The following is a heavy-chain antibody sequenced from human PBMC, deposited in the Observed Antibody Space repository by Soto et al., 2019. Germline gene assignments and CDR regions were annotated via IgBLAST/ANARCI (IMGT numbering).Heavy chain of an antibody. CDR3: GWHTHIAPFRTAQIYKLFNP. D-gene: IGHD6-13*01. CDR1: GDSFTSYW. J-gene: IGHJ5*01. V-gene: IGHV5-51*01. CDR2: IYPGDCDT. Sequence: PGESLKSSCKVSGDSFTSYWIDWVRQMPGKVLELMVIIYPGDCDTRYSPSFQGQVIISADKSISTAYLQWRRLKASDTAMYYCGWHTHIAPFRTAQIYKLFNPWGQGTMVTASS.